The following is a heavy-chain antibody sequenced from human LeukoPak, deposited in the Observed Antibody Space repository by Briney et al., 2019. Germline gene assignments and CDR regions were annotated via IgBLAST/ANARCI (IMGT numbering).Heavy chain of an antibody. CDR3: ARDINPNAYYYDSSGGFDY. Sequence: PSETLSLTCTVSGGSISSYYWSWIRQPAGKGLEWIGRIYTSGSTNYNPYLKSRVTMSVDTSKNQFSLKLSSVTAADTAVYYCARDINPNAYYYDSSGGFDYWGQGTLVTVSS. J-gene: IGHJ4*02. CDR2: IYTSGST. V-gene: IGHV4-4*07. CDR1: GGSISSYY. D-gene: IGHD3-22*01.